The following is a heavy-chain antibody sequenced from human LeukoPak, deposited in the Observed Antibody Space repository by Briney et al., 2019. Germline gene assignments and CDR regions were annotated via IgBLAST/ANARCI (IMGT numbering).Heavy chain of an antibody. CDR2: IKSKTDGGTT. D-gene: IGHD3-22*01. V-gene: IGHV3-15*01. Sequence: PGGSLRLSCAASGFTFTNAWMSWVRQAPGKGLEWVGRIKSKTDGGTTEYAAPVKGRFAISRDDSKNTLYLQMNSLETEDTAVYYCTTEYNDERVHYYDSSGYNGPFDYWGQGTLVTVSS. CDR3: TTEYNDERVHYYDSSGYNGPFDY. J-gene: IGHJ4*02. CDR1: GFTFTNAW.